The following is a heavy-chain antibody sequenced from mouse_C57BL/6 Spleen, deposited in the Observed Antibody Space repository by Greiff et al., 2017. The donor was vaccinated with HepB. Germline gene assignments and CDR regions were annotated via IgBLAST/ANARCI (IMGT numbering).Heavy chain of an antibody. J-gene: IGHJ4*01. D-gene: IGHD1-1*01. V-gene: IGHV1-18*01. Sequence: EVQLQESGPELVKPGASVKIPCKASGYTFTDYNMDWVKQSHGKSLEWIGDINPNNGGTNYNQKFKGKATLTVDKSSSTAYMELRSLTSEDTAVYYCARSLLSMDYWGQGTSVTVSS. CDR1: GYTFTDYN. CDR2: INPNNGGT. CDR3: ARSLLSMDY.